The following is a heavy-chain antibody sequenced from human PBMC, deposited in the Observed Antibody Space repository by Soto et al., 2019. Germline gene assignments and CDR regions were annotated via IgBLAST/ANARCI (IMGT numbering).Heavy chain of an antibody. CDR1: GGSISSYY. CDR2: IYYSGST. V-gene: IGHV4-59*01. D-gene: IGHD3-9*01. Sequence: PSETLSLTCTVSGGSISSYYWSWIRQPPGKGLEWIGYIYYSGSTNYNPSLKSRVTISVDTSKNQFSLKLSSVTAADTAVYYCARGGYGDWLPPYYYYGMDVWGQGTTVTVSS. CDR3: ARGGYGDWLPPYYYYGMDV. J-gene: IGHJ6*02.